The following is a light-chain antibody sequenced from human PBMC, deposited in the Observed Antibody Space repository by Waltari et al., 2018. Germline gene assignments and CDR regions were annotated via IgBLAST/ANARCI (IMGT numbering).Light chain of an antibody. V-gene: IGLV2-14*01. J-gene: IGLJ1*01. CDR2: EVN. Sequence: QSALTQPASVSGSPGQSITISCTGTSSDVGAYNYVSWYQQPPGKAPKLMIYEVNNRPSGVSQRFSGSKSGNTASLTISGLQAEDEADYFCNSYTSSTTQVFGTGTKVTVL. CDR3: NSYTSSTTQV. CDR1: SSDVGAYNY.